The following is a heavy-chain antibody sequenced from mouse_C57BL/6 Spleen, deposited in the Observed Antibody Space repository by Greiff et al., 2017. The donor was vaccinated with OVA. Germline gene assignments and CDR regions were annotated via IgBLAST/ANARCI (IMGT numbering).Heavy chain of an antibody. CDR2: IDPSDSYT. Sequence: VQLQQSGAELVKPGASVKLSCKASGYTFTSHWMQWVKQRPGQGLEWIGEIDPSDSYTNYNQKFKGKATLTVDTSSSTAYMQLSSLTSEDSAVYYCARKDYYGSSYLDYWGQGTTLTVSS. J-gene: IGHJ2*01. CDR3: ARKDYYGSSYLDY. CDR1: GYTFTSHW. D-gene: IGHD1-1*01. V-gene: IGHV1-50*01.